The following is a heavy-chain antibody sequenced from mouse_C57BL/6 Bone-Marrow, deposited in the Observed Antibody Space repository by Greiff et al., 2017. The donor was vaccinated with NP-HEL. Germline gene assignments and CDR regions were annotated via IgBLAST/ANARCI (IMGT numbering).Heavy chain of an antibody. CDR3: ARGEAYYYGSSYWYFDG. CDR1: GYTFTGYW. V-gene: IGHV1-9*01. Sequence: QVQLKQSGAELMKPGASVKLSCKATGYTFTGYWIEWVKQRPGHGLEWIGEILPGSGSTNYNEKFKGKATFTADTSSNTAYMQLSSLTTEDSAIYYCARGEAYYYGSSYWYFDGWGTGTTVTVSS. D-gene: IGHD1-1*01. CDR2: ILPGSGST. J-gene: IGHJ1*03.